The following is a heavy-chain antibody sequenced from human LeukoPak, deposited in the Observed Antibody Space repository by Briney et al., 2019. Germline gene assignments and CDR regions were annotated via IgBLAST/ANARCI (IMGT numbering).Heavy chain of an antibody. CDR2: FYSSGST. CDR1: GGSISSYY. D-gene: IGHD3-10*01. CDR3: ARDLVRGIISEGLDY. J-gene: IGHJ4*02. V-gene: IGHV4-4*07. Sequence: PSETLSLTCSVSGGSISSYYWSWIRQPAGKGLEWIGRFYSSGSTNYNPSLKSRLTMSVDTSRNQFSLKLSSVTAADMAVYYCARDLVRGIISEGLDYWGQGTLVTVSS.